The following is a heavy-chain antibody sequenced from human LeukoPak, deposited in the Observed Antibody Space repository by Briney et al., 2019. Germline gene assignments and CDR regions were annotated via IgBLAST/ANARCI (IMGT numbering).Heavy chain of an antibody. CDR2: FNWNGGST. D-gene: IGHD2-15*01. CDR3: AKEDCSGGRCYSLHY. CDR1: GFTFDYYC. V-gene: IGHV3-20*04. Sequence: GSLRLPCATSGFTFDYYCKTWGRQTPGEGLEWVPTFNWNGGSTAYADSVKGRFTISRDNAKNSLYLQMNSLRAEDAAVYYCAKEDCSGGRCYSLHYWGQGTLVTVSS. J-gene: IGHJ4*02.